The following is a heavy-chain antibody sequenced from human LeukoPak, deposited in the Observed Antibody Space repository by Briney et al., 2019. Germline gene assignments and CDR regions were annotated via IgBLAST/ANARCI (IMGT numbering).Heavy chain of an antibody. CDR1: GYSFTSYG. Sequence: GASVKVSCKASGYSFTSYGISWVRQAPGQGLEWMGWISAYNGNTNYAQKLQGRVTVTTDTSTSTAYMELRSLRSDDTAVFYCARDLSSGYWDAFDIWGQGTMVTVSS. CDR2: ISAYNGNT. CDR3: ARDLSSGYWDAFDI. D-gene: IGHD3-22*01. J-gene: IGHJ3*02. V-gene: IGHV1-18*01.